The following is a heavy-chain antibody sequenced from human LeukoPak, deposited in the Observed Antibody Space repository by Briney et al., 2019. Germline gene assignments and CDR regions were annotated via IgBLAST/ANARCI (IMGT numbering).Heavy chain of an antibody. CDR1: GFTFSSYS. CDR3: ARESAGYYMDV. CDR2: ISSSSTI. J-gene: IGHJ6*03. V-gene: IGHV3-48*01. Sequence: PGGSLRPSCAASGFTFSSYSMNWVRQAPGKGLEWVSYISSSSTIYYADSVKGRFTISRDNAKNSLYLQMNSLRAEDTAVYYCARESAGYYMDVWGKGTTVTVSS.